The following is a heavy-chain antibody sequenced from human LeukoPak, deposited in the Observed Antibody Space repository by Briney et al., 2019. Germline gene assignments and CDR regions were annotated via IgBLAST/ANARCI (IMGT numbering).Heavy chain of an antibody. Sequence: GGSLRLSCAASGFTFSSYAMSWVRQAPGKGLECVARMRGSGGGTYYADSVKGRFTVSRDSPKNSLYLQMDSLRVDDTAVYYCTRDRWELPEFGYWGQGTLVSVSS. CDR2: MRGSGGGT. D-gene: IGHD1-26*01. J-gene: IGHJ4*02. CDR3: TRDRWELPEFGY. V-gene: IGHV3-23*01. CDR1: GFTFSSYA.